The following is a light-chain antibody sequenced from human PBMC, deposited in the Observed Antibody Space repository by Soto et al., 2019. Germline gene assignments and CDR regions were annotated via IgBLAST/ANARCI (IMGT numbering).Light chain of an antibody. J-gene: IGKJ4*01. CDR2: DAS. Sequence: EVVMTQSPVTLSVSPGGRATLSCRASRTVGKDYLAWFQQRPGQAPNLLIHDASSRATGIPDRFSGSGSGTDFTLTITRLEPEDSAMYYCQQYAYSPLNFGGGTKVDIK. V-gene: IGKV3-20*01. CDR1: RTVGKDY. CDR3: QQYAYSPLN.